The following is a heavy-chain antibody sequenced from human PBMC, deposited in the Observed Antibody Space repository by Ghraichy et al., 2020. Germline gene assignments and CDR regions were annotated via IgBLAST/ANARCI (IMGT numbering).Heavy chain of an antibody. J-gene: IGHJ6*02. CDR3: ARLPTVTTVGYYYYYYGMDV. D-gene: IGHD4-11*01. CDR2: ISSSGSTI. V-gene: IGHV3-48*03. CDR1: GFTFSSYE. Sequence: GGSLRLSCAASGFTFSSYEMNWVRQAPGKGLEWVSYISSSGSTIYYADSVKGRFTISRDNAKNSLYLQMNSLRAEDTAVYYCARLPTVTTVGYYYYYYGMDVWGQGTTVTVSS.